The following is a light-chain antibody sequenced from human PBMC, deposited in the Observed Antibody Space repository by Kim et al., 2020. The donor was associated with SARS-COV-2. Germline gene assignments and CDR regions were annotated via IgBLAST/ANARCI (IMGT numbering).Light chain of an antibody. Sequence: VWRGQAGGMTWAGDRLGDEWACWEQERPGRGPVRVIYQGSKRPSGSPGRFSGSDSGSTATLGSSGTRAMDEADYYCQAWDSSTVVFGGGTQLTVL. J-gene: IGLJ2*01. CDR3: QAWDSSTVV. CDR2: QGS. CDR1: RLGDEW. V-gene: IGLV3-1*01.